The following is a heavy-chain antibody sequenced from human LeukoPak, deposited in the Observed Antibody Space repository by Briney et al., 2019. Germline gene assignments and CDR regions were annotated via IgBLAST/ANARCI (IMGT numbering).Heavy chain of an antibody. D-gene: IGHD3-22*01. V-gene: IGHV1-46*01. CDR3: ARDLQPHYYDSSGYSGAWFDP. CDR1: GYTFTSYY. Sequence: ASVKVSCKASGYTFTSYYVHWVRQAPGQGLEWMGIINPSGGSTSYAQKFQGRVTMTRDTSISTAYMELSRLRSDDTAVYYCARDLQPHYYDSSGYSGAWFDPWGQGTLVTVSS. CDR2: INPSGGST. J-gene: IGHJ5*02.